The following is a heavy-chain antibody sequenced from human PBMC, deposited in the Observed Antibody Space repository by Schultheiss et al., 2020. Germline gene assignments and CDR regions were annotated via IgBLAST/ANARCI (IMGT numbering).Heavy chain of an antibody. Sequence: GGSLRLSCAASGFTFSSYAMSWVRQAPGKGLEWVSAISGSGGSTYYADSVKGRFTISRDNSKNTLYLQMNSLRAEDTAVYYCAKNPSYDFWSGYPSFDYWGQGTLVTVSS. D-gene: IGHD3-3*01. CDR1: GFTFSSYA. CDR2: ISGSGGST. J-gene: IGHJ4*02. CDR3: AKNPSYDFWSGYPSFDY. V-gene: IGHV3-23*01.